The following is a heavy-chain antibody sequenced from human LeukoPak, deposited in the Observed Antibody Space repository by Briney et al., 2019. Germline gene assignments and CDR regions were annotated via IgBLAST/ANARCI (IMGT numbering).Heavy chain of an antibody. D-gene: IGHD3-10*01. V-gene: IGHV3-30-3*01. Sequence: PGRSLRLSCAASGFTFSSYAMHWVRQAPGKGLEWVAVISYDGSNKYYADSVKGRFTISRDNSKNTLYLQMNSLRAEDTAVYYCAKVLGNRGWLTDYWGQGTLVTVSS. J-gene: IGHJ4*02. CDR3: AKVLGNRGWLTDY. CDR2: ISYDGSNK. CDR1: GFTFSSYA.